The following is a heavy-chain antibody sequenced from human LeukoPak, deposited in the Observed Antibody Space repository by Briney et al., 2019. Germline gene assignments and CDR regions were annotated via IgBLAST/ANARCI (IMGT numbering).Heavy chain of an antibody. Sequence: SETLSLTCSVSGGSISDYYWSWIRLSPGPGLEWFGYMDYSGSAAYNPSLRGRVTISIDTSKKQFSLEVTSVTAADTAVYFCARRKRGSGGPFDSWGHGTLVTVSS. J-gene: IGHJ4*01. CDR3: ARRKRGSGGPFDS. CDR2: MDYSGSA. V-gene: IGHV4-59*08. D-gene: IGHD6-19*01. CDR1: GGSISDYY.